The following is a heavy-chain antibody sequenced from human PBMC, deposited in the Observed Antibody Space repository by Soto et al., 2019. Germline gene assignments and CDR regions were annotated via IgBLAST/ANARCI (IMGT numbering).Heavy chain of an antibody. Sequence: GGSLRLSCAASGFTFDDYDMHWVRQPPGKGPEWVSGISWNSDKIGYADSVKGRFGISRDNARNSMYLQMNSLREEDTALYYCAKVPLGYTGIEFDSWGQGTVATASS. CDR3: AKVPLGYTGIEFDS. V-gene: IGHV3-9*01. CDR1: GFTFDDYD. D-gene: IGHD5-12*01. J-gene: IGHJ4*02. CDR2: ISWNSDKI.